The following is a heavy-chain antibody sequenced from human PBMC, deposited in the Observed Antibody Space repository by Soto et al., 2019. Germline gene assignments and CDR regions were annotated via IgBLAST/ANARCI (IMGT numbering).Heavy chain of an antibody. CDR1: GYNFKTDG. CDR2: FSAYNGNA. Sequence: ASVKVSCKASGYNFKTDGIGWVRQAPGQGLEWMGWFSAYNGNAKYAQKLKGRVTMTSDTSTRTAYMELRSLRSDDTAIYFCARLVSGSVVGSSWDFDYWGQGTLVTVSS. J-gene: IGHJ4*02. CDR3: ARLVSGSVVGSSWDFDY. D-gene: IGHD1-26*01. V-gene: IGHV1-18*01.